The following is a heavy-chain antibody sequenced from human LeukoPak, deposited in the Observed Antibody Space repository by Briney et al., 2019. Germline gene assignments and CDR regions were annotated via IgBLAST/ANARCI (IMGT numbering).Heavy chain of an antibody. J-gene: IGHJ4*02. CDR1: GLTFNNYA. CDR2: ISKSGDHT. CDR3: AKVSGSGWIFDY. D-gene: IGHD6-19*01. Sequence: GGSLRLSCAVSGLTFNNYAMSWVRQAPGKGLEWVSAISKSGDHTYYAASAKGRFTIYRDNSKNTQYLQMNSLRAEDTAVYYCAKVSGSGWIFDYWGQGTLVTVSS. V-gene: IGHV3-23*01.